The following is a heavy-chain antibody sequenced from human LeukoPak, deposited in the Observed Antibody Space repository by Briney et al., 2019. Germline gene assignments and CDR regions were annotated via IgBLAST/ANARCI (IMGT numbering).Heavy chain of an antibody. CDR3: ARDLAIIVLLGTSPMGWFDP. D-gene: IGHD3-3*01. CDR1: GYTFTDYY. CDR2: INPSGGTT. Sequence: ASVTVSCKASGYTFTDYYVHWVRQAPGQGLEWMGIINPSGGTTNYAQKFQGRLTMTRDTSTSTVYMELSRLRSEDTAVYYCARDLAIIVLLGTSPMGWFDPWGQGTLVTVSS. V-gene: IGHV1-46*01. J-gene: IGHJ5*02.